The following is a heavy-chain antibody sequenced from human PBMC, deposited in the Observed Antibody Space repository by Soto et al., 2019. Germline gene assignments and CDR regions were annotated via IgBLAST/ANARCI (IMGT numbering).Heavy chain of an antibody. Sequence: SETLSLTCTVSGDSISSNSHYWGWIRQPPGKGLESIANIYYDGNTYYNPSLKSRVTISLDTSKNQFSLRLNSVTAADTAVYYCARLGGYCSGTSCYGYYGMDVWGQGTTVT. J-gene: IGHJ6*02. CDR2: IYYDGNT. CDR3: ARLGGYCSGTSCYGYYGMDV. CDR1: GDSISSNSHY. V-gene: IGHV4-39*01. D-gene: IGHD2-2*01.